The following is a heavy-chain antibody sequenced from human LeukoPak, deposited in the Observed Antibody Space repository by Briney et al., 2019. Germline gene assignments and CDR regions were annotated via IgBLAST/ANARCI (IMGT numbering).Heavy chain of an antibody. D-gene: IGHD3-10*01. CDR3: ANVQGIMVRGGLFDY. Sequence: PGGSLRLSCAASGVTFSSYGMHWVREAPCKGLEWGAFIRYTRRNKYNADSVQGRFTNTSDNSNKTLSLQMNSMPAKDTAVYYCANVQGIMVRGGLFDYWGQATLVTVST. V-gene: IGHV3-30*02. CDR2: IRYTRRNK. J-gene: IGHJ4*02. CDR1: GVTFSSYG.